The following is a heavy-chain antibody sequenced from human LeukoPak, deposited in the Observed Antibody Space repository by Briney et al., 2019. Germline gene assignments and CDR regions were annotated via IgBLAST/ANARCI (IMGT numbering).Heavy chain of an antibody. CDR3: ARGRTYYYDSSGYYPSSRY. D-gene: IGHD3-22*01. J-gene: IGHJ4*02. V-gene: IGHV1-2*02. CDR2: INPNSGGT. CDR1: GYTFTGYY. Sequence: ASVKVSCKASGYTFTGYYMHWVRQAPGQGLEWMGWINPNSGGTNYAQKFQGRVTMTRDTSISTAYMELSRLRSDDTAVYYCARGRTYYYDSSGYYPSSRYWGQGTLVTVSS.